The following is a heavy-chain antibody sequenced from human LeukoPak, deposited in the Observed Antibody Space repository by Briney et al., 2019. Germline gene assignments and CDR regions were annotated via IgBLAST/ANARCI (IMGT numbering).Heavy chain of an antibody. D-gene: IGHD3-10*01. CDR3: AGFFGGCFDY. CDR2: IYYTGRT. J-gene: IGHJ4*02. V-gene: IGHV4-39*01. CDR1: GGSISSSTYY. Sequence: SGTLSLTCTVSGGSISSSTYYWGWIRQPPGKGLEWIGSIYYTGRTYYNPSLKSRVTISVDTSKNQFSLKLSSVTAADTAVYYCAGFFGGCFDYWGRGTLVTVSS.